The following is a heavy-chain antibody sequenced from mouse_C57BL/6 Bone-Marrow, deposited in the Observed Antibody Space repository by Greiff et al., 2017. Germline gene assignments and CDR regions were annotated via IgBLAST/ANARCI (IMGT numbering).Heavy chain of an antibody. D-gene: IGHD1-1*01. CDR2: ISNLAYSI. J-gene: IGHJ4*01. V-gene: IGHV5-15*01. CDR1: GFTFSDYG. CDR3: ARRVYYYGSSLYAMDY. Sequence: EVQVVESGGGLVQPGGSLKLSCAASGFTFSDYGMAWVRQAPRKGPEWVAFISNLAYSIYYADTVTGRFTISRENAKNTLYLEMSSLRSEDTAMYYCARRVYYYGSSLYAMDYWGQGTSVTVSS.